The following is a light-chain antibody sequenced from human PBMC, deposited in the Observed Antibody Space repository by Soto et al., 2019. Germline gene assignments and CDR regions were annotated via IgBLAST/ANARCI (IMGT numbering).Light chain of an antibody. CDR2: QDS. V-gene: IGLV3-1*01. CDR1: KLGDKY. Sequence: SYELTQPPSVSVSPGQTASITCSGDKLGDKYACWYQQKPGQSPVLVIYQDSKRPSGIPERFSGSNSGNTATLTISGTQAMDAAYYYRQAWDSSTPYVFGSGTKLTVL. CDR3: QAWDSSTPYV. J-gene: IGLJ1*01.